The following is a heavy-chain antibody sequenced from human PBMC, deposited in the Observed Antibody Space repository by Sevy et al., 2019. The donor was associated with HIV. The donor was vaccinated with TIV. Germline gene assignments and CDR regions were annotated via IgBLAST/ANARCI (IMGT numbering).Heavy chain of an antibody. CDR3: ARHYFDL. J-gene: IGHJ4*02. V-gene: IGHV3-7*01. Sequence: GGSLRLSCRGSGFTFSSFWMQWVRQAPGKGLEWVANIRQDGNEIYYVDSVKGRFTISRDNAKNALYLQMDGLRVEDTAVYYCARHYFDLWGQGTQVTVSS. CDR2: IRQDGNEI. CDR1: GFTFSSFW.